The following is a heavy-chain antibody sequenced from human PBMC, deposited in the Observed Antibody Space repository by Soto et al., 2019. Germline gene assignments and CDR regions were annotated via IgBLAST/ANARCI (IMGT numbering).Heavy chain of an antibody. CDR2: ISYDGSNK. D-gene: IGHD6-13*01. CDR3: AKARAPYRSSSWFRNWFDP. J-gene: IGHJ5*02. V-gene: IGHV3-30*18. CDR1: GFTFSSYG. Sequence: GGSLRLSCAASGFTFSSYGMHWVRQAPGKGLEWVAVISYDGSNKYYADSVKGRFTISRDNSKNTLYLQMNSLRAEDTAVYYCAKARAPYRSSSWFRNWFDPWGQGTLVTVSS.